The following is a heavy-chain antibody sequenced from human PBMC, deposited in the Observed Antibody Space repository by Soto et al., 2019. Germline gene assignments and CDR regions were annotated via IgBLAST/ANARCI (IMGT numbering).Heavy chain of an antibody. CDR1: GSPFPRYY. CDR2: INPSGGST. J-gene: IGHJ4*02. V-gene: IGHV1-46*01. CDR3: ASAVSRASFDY. Sequence: GVSWKVSCKSSGSPFPRYYMHWVRQAHGQVLEWMGIINPSGGSTSYAQKFQGRVTMPRDTSTSTVYMELSSLRSEDTAVYYCASAVSRASFDYCGQGTLVTVSS.